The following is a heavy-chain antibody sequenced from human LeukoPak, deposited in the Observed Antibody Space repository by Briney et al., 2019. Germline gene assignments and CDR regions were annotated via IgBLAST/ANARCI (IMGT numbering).Heavy chain of an antibody. CDR1: GLTFSSDA. D-gene: IGHD3/OR15-3a*01. CDR3: AKDLLGLTGYYHGFDC. CDR2: IRGSGGST. J-gene: IGHJ4*02. V-gene: IGHV3-23*01. Sequence: PGGSLRLSCAASGLTFSSDAMSWVRQAPGKGLEWVAEIRGSGGSTYYADSVRGRFTSSRDNSKNTLYLQRNSLRAEDKAVYYCAKDLLGLTGYYHGFDCWVQGTLVSVRS.